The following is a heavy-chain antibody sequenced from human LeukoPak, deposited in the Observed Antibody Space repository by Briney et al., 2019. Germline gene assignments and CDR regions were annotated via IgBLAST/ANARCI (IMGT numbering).Heavy chain of an antibody. CDR2: IYYSGST. CDR3: AGDRALWIGIDY. Sequence: SETMSLTCTVSGGSISSYYWSWIRQPRGKGLEWIGYIYYSGSTNYNPSLKSRVTISVDTSKNQFSLKLSSVTAADTAVYYCAGDRALWIGIDYCGQGTLVTVSS. J-gene: IGHJ4*02. V-gene: IGHV4-59*01. D-gene: IGHD3-3*01. CDR1: GGSISSYY.